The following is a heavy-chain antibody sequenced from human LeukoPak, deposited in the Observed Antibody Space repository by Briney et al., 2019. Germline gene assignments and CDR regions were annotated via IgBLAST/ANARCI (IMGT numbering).Heavy chain of an antibody. V-gene: IGHV3-23*01. D-gene: IGHD2-15*01. CDR2: ISGSGGST. CDR3: AKDGVEVVAATSYPNWFDP. Sequence: PGGSLRLSCAASGFTFSSYAMSWARQAPGKGLEWVSAISGSGGSTYYADSVKGRFTISRDNSKNTLYLQMDSLRAEDTAVYYCAKDGVEVVAATSYPNWFDPWGQGTLVTVSS. J-gene: IGHJ5*02. CDR1: GFTFSSYA.